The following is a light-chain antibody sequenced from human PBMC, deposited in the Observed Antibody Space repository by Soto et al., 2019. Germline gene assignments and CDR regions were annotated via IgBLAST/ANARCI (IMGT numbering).Light chain of an antibody. CDR2: EVN. CDR3: LSLTDRQSYL. Sequence: QSVLTQPPSASGSPGQSVAISCTGTSSDVGGYNYVSWYQQHPGKAPKLMIYEVNKRPSGVPDRFSGSKSGNTASLPVSGLPAQDQDDYYCLSLTDRQSYLLGTGTRAPS. J-gene: IGLJ1*01. V-gene: IGLV2-8*01. CDR1: SSDVGGYNY.